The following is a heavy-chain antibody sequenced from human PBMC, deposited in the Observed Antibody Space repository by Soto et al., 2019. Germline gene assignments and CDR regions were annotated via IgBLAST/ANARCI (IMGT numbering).Heavy chain of an antibody. J-gene: IGHJ6*02. CDR3: AKDNGPYYYYGMDV. Sequence: GGSLRLSCAASGFAFDDYTMHWFRQAPGKGLEWVSLISWDGGSTYYADSVKGRFTISRDNSKNSLYLQMNSLRTEDTALYYCAKDNGPYYYYGMDVWGQGTTVTVSS. CDR1: GFAFDDYT. V-gene: IGHV3-43*01. CDR2: ISWDGGST.